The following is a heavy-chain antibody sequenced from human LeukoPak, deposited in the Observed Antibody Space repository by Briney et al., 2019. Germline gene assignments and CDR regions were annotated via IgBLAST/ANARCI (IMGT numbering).Heavy chain of an antibody. CDR1: GFTFSSYA. CDR2: ISGSGGST. J-gene: IGHJ4*02. Sequence: GGSLRLSCAASGFTFSSYAMSWVRQAPGKGLEWVSAISGSGGSTYYADSVKGRFTISRDNSKNTLYLQMNSLRAEDTAVYYCAKEAGASYGSGSYSFDYWGQGTLVTVSS. V-gene: IGHV3-23*01. CDR3: AKEAGASYGSGSYSFDY. D-gene: IGHD3-10*01.